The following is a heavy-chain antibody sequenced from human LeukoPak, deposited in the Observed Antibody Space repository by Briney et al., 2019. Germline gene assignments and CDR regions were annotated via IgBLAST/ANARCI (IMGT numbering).Heavy chain of an antibody. J-gene: IGHJ5*02. CDR1: GGSISSYY. CDR2: IYYSGST. D-gene: IGHD6-13*01. Sequence: SETLSLTCTVSGGSISSYYWSWIRQPPGKGLEWIGYIYYSGSTNYNPSLKSRVTISVDTSKNQFSLRLSSVTAADTAAYYCARGSIAAAEGSHWFDPWGQGTLVTVSS. V-gene: IGHV4-59*01. CDR3: ARGSIAAAEGSHWFDP.